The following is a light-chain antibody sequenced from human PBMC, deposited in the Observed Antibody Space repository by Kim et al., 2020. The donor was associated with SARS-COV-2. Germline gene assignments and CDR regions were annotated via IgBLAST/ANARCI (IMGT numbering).Light chain of an antibody. J-gene: IGLJ3*02. V-gene: IGLV4-60*03. CDR2: LEGSGNY. Sequence: QAVLTQPSSASASLGSSVKLTCTLSSGHSNYIIAWHQQQPGKAPRFLMKLEGSGNYKKGSGVPDRFSGSSFGADRYLTISNLQSEDDADYFCAAWDSITIWVFGGGTQLTVL. CDR1: SGHSNYI. CDR3: AAWDSITIWV.